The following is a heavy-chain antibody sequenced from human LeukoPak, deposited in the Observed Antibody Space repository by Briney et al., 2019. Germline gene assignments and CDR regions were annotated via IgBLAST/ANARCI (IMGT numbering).Heavy chain of an antibody. CDR3: ARFYGDYQAFDI. V-gene: IGHV3-33*01. CDR2: IWFDGSKQ. Sequence: GKSLRLSCAASGFMFSGYGMHWVRQAPGKGLEWVAVIWFDGSKQYYADSVKGRFTISRDSSKNTLSLQMNSLRAEDTAVYYCARFYGDYQAFDIWGQGTLATVSS. CDR1: GFMFSGYG. D-gene: IGHD4-17*01. J-gene: IGHJ3*02.